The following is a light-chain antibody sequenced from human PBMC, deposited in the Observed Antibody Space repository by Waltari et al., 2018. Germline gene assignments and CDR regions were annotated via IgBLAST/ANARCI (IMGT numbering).Light chain of an antibody. Sequence: EIVMTQSPATLSVSPGERATLSCRASQSVSSNLAWYQQKPGQAPRLLIYGASTRATGIPARFSGSGSGTEFTLTISSLQSEDFAVYYCQQYSSWPRTFGQGTQVEI. CDR3: QQYSSWPRT. CDR2: GAS. J-gene: IGKJ1*01. CDR1: QSVSSN. V-gene: IGKV3-15*01.